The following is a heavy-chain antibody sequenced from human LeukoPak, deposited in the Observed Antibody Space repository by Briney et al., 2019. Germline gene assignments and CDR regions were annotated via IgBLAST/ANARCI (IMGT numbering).Heavy chain of an antibody. CDR2: INAGNGNT. D-gene: IGHD3-22*01. V-gene: IGHV1-3*01. Sequence: GASVKVSCKASGYTFTSYAMHWVRQAPGQRLEWMGWINAGNGNTKYSQKFQGRVTITRDTSASTAYMELSSLRSEDTAVYYCARALVVILYNWFDPWGQGTLVTVSS. CDR1: GYTFTSYA. CDR3: ARALVVILYNWFDP. J-gene: IGHJ5*02.